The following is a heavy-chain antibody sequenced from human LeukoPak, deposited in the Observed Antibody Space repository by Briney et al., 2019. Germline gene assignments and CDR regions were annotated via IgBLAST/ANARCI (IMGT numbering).Heavy chain of an antibody. J-gene: IGHJ6*03. CDR1: GASISSYY. CDR2: IYYSGGT. Sequence: SETLSLTCTVSGASISSYYSSSIRQPSGKGLEWIGYIYYSGGTNYNPSLKSRVTISVDTSKNQFSLTLSSVTAADTAVYYCARGQTMVRGVIITPSYYYMDVWGKGTTVTVSS. V-gene: IGHV4-59*01. CDR3: ARGQTMVRGVIITPSYYYMDV. D-gene: IGHD3-10*01.